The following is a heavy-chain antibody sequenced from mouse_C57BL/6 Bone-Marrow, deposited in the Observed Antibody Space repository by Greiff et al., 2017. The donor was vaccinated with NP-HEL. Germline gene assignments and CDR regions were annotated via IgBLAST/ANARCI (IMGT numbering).Heavy chain of an antibody. D-gene: IGHD2-4*01. V-gene: IGHV1-4*01. CDR1: GYTFTSYT. Sequence: QVHVKQSGAELARPGASVKMSCKASGYTFTSYTMHWVKQRPGQGLEWIGYINPSSGYTKYNQKFKDKATLTADKSSSTAYMQLSSLTSEDSAVYYCARKGDYDYDMFAYWGQGTLVTVSA. CDR2: INPSSGYT. CDR3: ARKGDYDYDMFAY. J-gene: IGHJ3*01.